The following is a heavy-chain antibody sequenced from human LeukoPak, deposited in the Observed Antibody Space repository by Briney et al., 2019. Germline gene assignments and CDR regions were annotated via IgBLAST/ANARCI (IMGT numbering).Heavy chain of an antibody. V-gene: IGHV3-23*01. CDR1: GPIYRRSA. D-gene: IGHD3-10*01. J-gene: IGHJ4*02. CDR2: VSGSGGST. CDR3: AREYGSGSYYYDY. Sequence: GGSLRLSCAASGPIYRRSAMIWARLPGGGWRQCVSGVSGSGGSTYYADSVKGRFTISRDNSKNTLYLQMNTLRAEDTAVYDCAREYGSGSYYYDYWGQGTLVTVSS.